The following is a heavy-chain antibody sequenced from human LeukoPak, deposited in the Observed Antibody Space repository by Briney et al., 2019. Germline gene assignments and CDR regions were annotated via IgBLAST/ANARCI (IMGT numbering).Heavy chain of an antibody. Sequence: ASVKVSCKASGYTFTGYYMHWVRQAPGQGLERMGWINPNSGGTNYAQKFQGRVTMTRDTSISTAYMELSRLRSDDTAVYYCARDMDSSGQGVDPWGQGTLVTVSS. CDR2: INPNSGGT. V-gene: IGHV1-2*02. D-gene: IGHD3-22*01. CDR3: ARDMDSSGQGVDP. J-gene: IGHJ5*02. CDR1: GYTFTGYY.